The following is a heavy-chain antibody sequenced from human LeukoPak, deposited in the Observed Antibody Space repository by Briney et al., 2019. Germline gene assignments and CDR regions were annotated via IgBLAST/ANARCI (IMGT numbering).Heavy chain of an antibody. CDR1: GASISSYY. Sequence: SETLSLTCSVLGASISSYYWSWIRQPPGKGLEWIGYIYYGGSTNYTPSLKSRVTLSVDTSKNSFSMKRSSVTAADTAVYYCARLKVGYSYYYYYYYMDVWGKGTTVTVSS. CDR2: IYYGGST. CDR3: ARLKVGYSYYYYYYYMDV. J-gene: IGHJ6*03. D-gene: IGHD1-1*01. V-gene: IGHV4-59*01.